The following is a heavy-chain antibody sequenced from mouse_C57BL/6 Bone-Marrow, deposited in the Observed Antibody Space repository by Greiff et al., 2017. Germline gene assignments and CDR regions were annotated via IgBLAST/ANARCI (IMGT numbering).Heavy chain of an antibody. CDR3: ARRVYYVNYSCAMDY. V-gene: IGHV1-82*01. CDR2: IYPGDGDT. J-gene: IGHJ4*01. D-gene: IGHD2-1*01. CDR1: GYAFSSPW. Sequence: VQLQESGPELVKPGASVKISCKASGYAFSSPWMNWVKQRPGKGLAWIGRIYPGDGDTNYNVKIKGTATVTADKSSSTAAMQLSSLTSEDSAVYFCARRVYYVNYSCAMDYWGQGTSVTVSS.